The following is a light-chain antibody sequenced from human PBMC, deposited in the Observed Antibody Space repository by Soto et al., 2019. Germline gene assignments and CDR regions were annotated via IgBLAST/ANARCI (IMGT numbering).Light chain of an antibody. CDR3: CSYAGSSTQ. Sequence: QSALTQPHSVSGSPGQSVTISCTGSSSDVGAYNFVSWYQQHPGKAPKLMIYDVTKRPSGVPDRFSASKSGNTASLTISGLQAEDEADYYCCSYAGSSTQFGGGTKLTVL. J-gene: IGLJ3*02. CDR2: DVT. V-gene: IGLV2-11*01. CDR1: SSDVGAYNF.